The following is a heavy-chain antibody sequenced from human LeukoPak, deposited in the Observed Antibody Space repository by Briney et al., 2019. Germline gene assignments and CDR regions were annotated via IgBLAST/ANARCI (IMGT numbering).Heavy chain of an antibody. V-gene: IGHV1-46*01. J-gene: IGHJ4*02. CDR1: GYTFTSYY. CDR2: INPSGGST. Sequence: ASVKVSCKASGYTFTSYYVHWVRQAPGQGLEWMGIINPSGGSTSYAQKFQGRVTMTRDTSTSTVYMELSSLRSEDTAVYYCARDAVVVAATIPSNVDYWGQGTLVTVSS. CDR3: ARDAVVVAATIPSNVDY. D-gene: IGHD2-15*01.